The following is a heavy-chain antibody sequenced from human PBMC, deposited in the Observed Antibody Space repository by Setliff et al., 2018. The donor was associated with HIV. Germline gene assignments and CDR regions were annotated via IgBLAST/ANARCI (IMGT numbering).Heavy chain of an antibody. J-gene: IGHJ4*02. CDR3: ARDTIVGAIPPLDY. D-gene: IGHD1-26*01. CDR2: IYHSGST. Sequence: PSETLSLTCAVSGGSISSNNWWSWVRQPPGKGLEWIGEIYHSGSTNYNPSLMSRVTISVDKSKNQFSLKLSSVTAADTAVYYCARDTIVGAIPPLDYWGQGTLVTVS. V-gene: IGHV4-4*02. CDR1: GGSISSNNW.